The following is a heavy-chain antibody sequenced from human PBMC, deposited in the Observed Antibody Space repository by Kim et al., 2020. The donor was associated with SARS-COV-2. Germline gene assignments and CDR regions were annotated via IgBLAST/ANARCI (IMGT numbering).Heavy chain of an antibody. CDR1: GYTFTSYG. CDR3: ARALEMGAVAGTFDY. Sequence: ASVKVSCKASGYTFTSYGISWVRQAPGQGLEWMGWISAYNGNTNYAQKLQGRVTMTTDTSTSTAYMELRSLRSDDTAVYYCARALEMGAVAGTFDYWGQGTLVTVSS. V-gene: IGHV1-18*04. J-gene: IGHJ4*02. CDR2: ISAYNGNT. D-gene: IGHD6-19*01.